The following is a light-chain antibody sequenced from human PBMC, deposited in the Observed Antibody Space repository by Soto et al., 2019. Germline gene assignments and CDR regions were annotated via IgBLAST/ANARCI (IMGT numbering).Light chain of an antibody. J-gene: IGKJ4*01. CDR3: QQSYSTHLT. V-gene: IGKV1-39*01. CDR2: AAS. CDR1: QSISSY. Sequence: DIQMTQSPSSLSASVGDRVTITCRASQSISSYLNWYQQKPGKAPKLLIYAASSLQSGVPSRFSVSGSGTDFTLTISSLQPEDFATYYCQQSYSTHLTFGGGTKVEIK.